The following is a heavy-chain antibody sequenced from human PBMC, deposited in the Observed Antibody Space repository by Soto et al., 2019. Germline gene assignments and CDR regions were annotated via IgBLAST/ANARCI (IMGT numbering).Heavy chain of an antibody. Sequence: SVKVSCKASGDTFSSYAISWVRQAPGQGLEWMGGIIPIFGTANYAQKFQGRVTITADESTSTAYMELSSLRSEDTAVYYCASDEYSSSSDYYYGMDVWGQGTTVTVSS. CDR3: ASDEYSSSSDYYYGMDV. J-gene: IGHJ6*02. CDR2: IIPIFGTA. CDR1: GDTFSSYA. D-gene: IGHD6-6*01. V-gene: IGHV1-69*13.